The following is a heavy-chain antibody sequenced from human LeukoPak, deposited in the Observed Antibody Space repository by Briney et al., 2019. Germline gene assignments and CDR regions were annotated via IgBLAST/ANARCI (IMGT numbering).Heavy chain of an antibody. CDR2: INAGNGNT. J-gene: IGHJ4*02. D-gene: IGHD2-2*02. CDR1: GYTFTSYA. Sequence: ASVKVSCKASGYTFTSYAMHWVRQAPGQRLEWMGWINAGNGNTKYSQKFQGRVTITRDTSASTAYMELRSLRSDDTAVYYCARSSLGYCSSTSCYIRYFDYWGQGTLVTVSS. CDR3: ARSSLGYCSSTSCYIRYFDY. V-gene: IGHV1-3*01.